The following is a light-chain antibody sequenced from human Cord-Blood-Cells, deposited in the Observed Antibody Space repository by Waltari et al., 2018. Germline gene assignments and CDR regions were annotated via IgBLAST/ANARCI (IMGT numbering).Light chain of an antibody. CDR1: QRVSSY. Sequence: EIVLTQSPATLSLSPGERATLSCRASQRVSSYLAWYQQQPGQAPRLLIYDASNRATGIPARFSGSGSGTDFTLTISSLEPEDFAVYYCRQRSNWPPLTFGGGTKVEIK. CDR3: RQRSNWPPLT. CDR2: DAS. V-gene: IGKV3-11*01. J-gene: IGKJ4*01.